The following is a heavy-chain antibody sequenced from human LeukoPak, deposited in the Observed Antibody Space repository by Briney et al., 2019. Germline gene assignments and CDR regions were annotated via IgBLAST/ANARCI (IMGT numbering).Heavy chain of an antibody. CDR3: AREGGSYSYAFDI. J-gene: IGHJ3*02. CDR1: GGSISSYY. Sequence: PSETLSLTCTVSGGSISSYYWSWIRQPPGKGLEWIGEINHSGSTNYNPSLKSRVTISVDTSKNQFSLKLSSVTAADTAVYYCAREGGSYSYAFDIWGQGTMVTVSS. V-gene: IGHV4-34*01. D-gene: IGHD1-26*01. CDR2: INHSGST.